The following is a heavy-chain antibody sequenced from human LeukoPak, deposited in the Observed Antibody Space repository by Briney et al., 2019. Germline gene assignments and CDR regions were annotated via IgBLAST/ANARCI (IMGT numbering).Heavy chain of an antibody. CDR3: ARSIVVVVAARDYFDY. CDR2: ISSSSSYI. CDR1: GFTFSSYS. V-gene: IGHV3-21*01. Sequence: PGGSLRLSCAASGFTFSSYSMNWVRQAPGKGLEWVSSISSSSSYIYYADSVKGRFTISRDNAKNSLYLQMNSLRAEDTAAYYCARSIVVVVAARDYFDYWGQGTLVTVSS. D-gene: IGHD2-15*01. J-gene: IGHJ4*02.